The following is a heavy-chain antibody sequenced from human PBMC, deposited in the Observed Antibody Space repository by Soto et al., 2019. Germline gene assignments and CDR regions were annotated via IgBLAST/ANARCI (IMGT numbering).Heavy chain of an antibody. D-gene: IGHD3-3*01. Sequence: QVQLVESGGGLVKPGGSLRLSCAVSGFTFSDFYMTWIRQAPGKGLEWVSYISDSGSAMSYADSVKGRFTISRDNAKNSLYLQMNSLRAEATAVYYCAREAPYYDFWGGQSTVLDYWGQGTLVTVSS. CDR1: GFTFSDFY. J-gene: IGHJ4*02. CDR3: AREAPYYDFWGGQSTVLDY. V-gene: IGHV3-11*01. CDR2: ISDSGSAM.